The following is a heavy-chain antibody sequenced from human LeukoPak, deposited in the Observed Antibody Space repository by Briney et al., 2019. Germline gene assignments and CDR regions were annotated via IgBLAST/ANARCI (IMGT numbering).Heavy chain of an antibody. V-gene: IGHV3-15*01. J-gene: IGHJ4*02. CDR2: IKSKTEGETT. CDR1: GFTFSYAW. Sequence: PGGSLRLSCAASGFTFSYAWMTWVRQAPGKGLEWVGRIKSKTEGETTDYAAPVKGRFTISRDDSKNTLFLQMNSLITEDTAVYYCTTEDSWAGGPTDYWGQGTLVTVSS. D-gene: IGHD6-13*01. CDR3: TTEDSWAGGPTDY.